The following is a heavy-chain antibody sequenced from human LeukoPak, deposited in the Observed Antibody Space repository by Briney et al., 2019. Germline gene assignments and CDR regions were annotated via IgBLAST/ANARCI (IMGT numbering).Heavy chain of an antibody. V-gene: IGHV3-30*04. CDR3: AKGNAAGTDPLGGY. D-gene: IGHD6-13*01. Sequence: PGGSLRLSCAASAFTFSTYSMHWVRQAPGKGLEWVAAISYDGPNKNYADSVKGRFTISRDNSKNTLYLQMNSLRAEDTAVYYCAKGNAAGTDPLGGYWGQGTLVTVSS. CDR2: ISYDGPNK. CDR1: AFTFSTYS. J-gene: IGHJ4*02.